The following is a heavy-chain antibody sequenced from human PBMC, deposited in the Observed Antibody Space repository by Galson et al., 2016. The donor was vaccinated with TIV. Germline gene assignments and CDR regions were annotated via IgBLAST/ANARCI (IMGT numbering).Heavy chain of an antibody. J-gene: IGHJ4*02. CDR1: GYSFTGYF. D-gene: IGHD3-10*01. V-gene: IGHV1-2*02. CDR2: TNANTGGT. Sequence: SVKVSCKASGYSFTGYFIHWVRQAPGQGLEWMGWTNANTGGTISAQKFQGRLTMTRDTSISTAYMELTRLTSDDTAVYSCARSYYYGSGSGVDYWGQGTLVTVPS. CDR3: ARSYYYGSGSGVDY.